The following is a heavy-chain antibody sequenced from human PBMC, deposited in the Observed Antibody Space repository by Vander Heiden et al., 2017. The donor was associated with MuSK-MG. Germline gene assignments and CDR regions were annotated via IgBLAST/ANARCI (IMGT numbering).Heavy chain of an antibody. V-gene: IGHV3-21*01. CDR2: ISSSSSYI. CDR3: AREQAYYYYMDV. J-gene: IGHJ6*03. CDR1: GFTFSSYS. Sequence: EVQLVESGGGLVKPGGSLRLSCAASGFTFSSYSMNWVRQAPGKGLEWVSSISSSSSYIYYADSVKGRFTISRDNAKNSLYLQMNSMRAEDTAVYYCAREQAYYYYMDVWGKGTTVTVSS.